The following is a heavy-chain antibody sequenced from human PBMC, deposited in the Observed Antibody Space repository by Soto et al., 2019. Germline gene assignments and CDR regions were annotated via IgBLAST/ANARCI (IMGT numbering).Heavy chain of an antibody. Sequence: TLSLTCTVSGGSISSGGYYWSWIRQHPGKGLEWIGYIYYSGSTYYNPSLKSRVTISVDTSKNQFSLKLSSVTAADTAVYYCARDSLYDYVWGSYRRFDYWGQGTLVTVSS. CDR1: GGSISSGGYY. V-gene: IGHV4-31*03. J-gene: IGHJ4*02. CDR2: IYYSGST. CDR3: ARDSLYDYVWGSYRRFDY. D-gene: IGHD3-16*02.